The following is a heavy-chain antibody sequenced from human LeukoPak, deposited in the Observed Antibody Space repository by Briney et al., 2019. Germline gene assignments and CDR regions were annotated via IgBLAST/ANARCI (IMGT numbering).Heavy chain of an antibody. D-gene: IGHD3-16*02. V-gene: IGHV3-15*01. CDR2: IKSKTDGGTT. CDR1: GFTFSNAW. Sequence: GGSLRLSCAASGFTFSNAWMSWVRQAPGKGLEWVGRIKSKTDGGTTDYAAPVKGRFTISRDDSKNTLYLQMNSLKTEDTAVYYCTTRYVCGSYRPSEYFQHWGQGTLVTVSS. J-gene: IGHJ1*01. CDR3: TTRYVCGSYRPSEYFQH.